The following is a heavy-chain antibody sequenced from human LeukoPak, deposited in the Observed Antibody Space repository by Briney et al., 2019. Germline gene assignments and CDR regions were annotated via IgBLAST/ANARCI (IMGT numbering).Heavy chain of an antibody. CDR1: GGYSISSGPYY. CDR3: ARDPPDCRSSSCRWGGWIDP. J-gene: IGHJ5*02. Sequence: SETLSLTCTVSGGYSISSGPYYWGWIRQPAGKGLEWIGSIYDSGTTYFNPSLKSRVTISVDTSKNQFSLKLNSVTAADTAVYYCARDPPDCRSSSCRWGGWIDPWGQGTLVTVSS. V-gene: IGHV4-39*07. D-gene: IGHD2-2*01. CDR2: IYDSGTT.